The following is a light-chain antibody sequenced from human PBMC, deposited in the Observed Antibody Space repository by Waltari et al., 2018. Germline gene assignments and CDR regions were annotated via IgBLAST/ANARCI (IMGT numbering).Light chain of an antibody. Sequence: SPELTQPPPVSVSPGQTARITCPGVVLATQYTSWYQQNPGQAPVLVMFKNNERPSGIPERFFGSRSETTVTLMIIGAQEEDEADYYCQSSDITGTYGVFGGGTKLTVL. CDR1: VLATQY. V-gene: IGLV3-25*03. CDR2: KNN. CDR3: QSSDITGTYGV. J-gene: IGLJ3*02.